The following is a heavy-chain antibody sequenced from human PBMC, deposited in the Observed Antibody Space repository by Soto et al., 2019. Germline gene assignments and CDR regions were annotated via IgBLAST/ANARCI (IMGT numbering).Heavy chain of an antibody. Sequence: GGSLRLSCAASGFTFSNAWMNWVRQAPGKGLEWVGRIKSKTDGGTTDYAAPVKGRFTISRDDSKNTLYLQMNSLKTEDTAVYYAASNYPYSFGWGAYYYYAMDVWGPGTTVNLAS. CDR2: IKSKTDGGTT. CDR3: ASNYPYSFGWGAYYYYAMDV. J-gene: IGHJ6*02. D-gene: IGHD3-9*01. V-gene: IGHV3-15*07. CDR1: GFTFSNAW.